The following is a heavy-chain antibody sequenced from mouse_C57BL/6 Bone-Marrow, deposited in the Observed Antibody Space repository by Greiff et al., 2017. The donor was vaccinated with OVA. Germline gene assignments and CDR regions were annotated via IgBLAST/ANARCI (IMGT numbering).Heavy chain of an antibody. V-gene: IGHV1-82*01. CDR3: ARSGLYDYDEYYFDY. D-gene: IGHD2-4*01. CDR2: IYPGDGDT. Sequence: SGPELVKPGASVKISCKASGYAFSSSWMNWVKQRPGKGLEWIGRIYPGDGDTNYNGKFKGKATLTADKSSSTAYMQLSSLTSEDSAVYFCARSGLYDYDEYYFDYWGQGTTLTVTS. CDR1: GYAFSSSW. J-gene: IGHJ2*01.